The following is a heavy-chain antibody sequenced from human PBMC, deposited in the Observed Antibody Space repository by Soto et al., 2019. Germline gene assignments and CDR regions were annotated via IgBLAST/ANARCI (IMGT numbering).Heavy chain of an antibody. J-gene: IGHJ4*02. V-gene: IGHV1-3*01. CDR3: ARAPEWELLRVPPPFDY. CDR2: INAGNGDT. Sequence: GASVKVSCKTSGYTFISYAIHWVRQAPGQRLEWMGWINAGNGDTKYSQNFRGRVTITRDTAASTVYMEVRRLRSEDTAVYYCARAPEWELLRVPPPFDYWGQGTLVTVSS. D-gene: IGHD1-26*01. CDR1: GYTFISYA.